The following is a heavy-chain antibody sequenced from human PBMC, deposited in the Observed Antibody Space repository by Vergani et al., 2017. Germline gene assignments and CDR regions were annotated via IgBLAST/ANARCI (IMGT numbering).Heavy chain of an antibody. Sequence: QVHLNEAGPGLVKPSQTLTLTCTVSGASITSGSFYWSWIRQPAGKGLEWIGRIHASGTKNYNPSLRSRVTLSVDTSKNQLSLKMISMTAADTAVYYCVRERNAYYDFWSGYYTQYYFDYWGQGTLVTVSS. D-gene: IGHD3-3*01. V-gene: IGHV4-61*02. CDR2: IHASGTK. CDR3: VRERNAYYDFWSGYYTQYYFDY. CDR1: GASITSGSFY. J-gene: IGHJ4*02.